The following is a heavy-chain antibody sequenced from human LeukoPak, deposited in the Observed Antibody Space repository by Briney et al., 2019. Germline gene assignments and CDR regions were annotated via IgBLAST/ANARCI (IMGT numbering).Heavy chain of an antibody. V-gene: IGHV3-7*03. CDR1: GTTFSRYW. CDR3: ARDGRPLDY. J-gene: IGHJ4*02. Sequence: GGSLRLSCVDSGTTFSRYWMSWVRQAPGKGLEWVANIRQDGGEKYYVDSVKGRFTISRDNAKNSLYLQMNSLRVEDTAVYYCARDGRPLDYWGQGTLVTVSS. CDR2: IRQDGGEK.